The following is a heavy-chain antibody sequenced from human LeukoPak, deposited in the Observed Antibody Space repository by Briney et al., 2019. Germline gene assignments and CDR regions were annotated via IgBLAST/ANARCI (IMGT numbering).Heavy chain of an antibody. CDR1: GFTFSDHY. CDR3: ARNYYDSSRYYADY. D-gene: IGHD3-22*01. CDR2: SRNKANSYTT. Sequence: GGSLRLSCAASGFTFSDHYMDWVRQAPGKGQEWVGRSRNKANSYTTEYAASVKGRFTVSRDDSKNSLYLQMNSLKTEDTAVYFCARNYYDSSRYYADYWGQGTLGTVSS. J-gene: IGHJ4*02. V-gene: IGHV3-72*01.